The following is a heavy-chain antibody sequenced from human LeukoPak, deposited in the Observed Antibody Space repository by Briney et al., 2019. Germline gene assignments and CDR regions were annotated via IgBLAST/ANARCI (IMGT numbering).Heavy chain of an antibody. J-gene: IGHJ5*02. D-gene: IGHD3-10*01. Sequence: SGGSLRLSCAASGFTFSSYSMNWVRQAPGKGLEWIGRIYGSGSTDYNPSLKSRVTMSIDTSKNQFSLNLISVTAADTAVYYCARDSGTTGEVKFDPWGQGTLVTVSS. CDR3: ARDSGTTGEVKFDP. CDR1: GFTFSSYS. V-gene: IGHV4-4*07. CDR2: IYGSGST.